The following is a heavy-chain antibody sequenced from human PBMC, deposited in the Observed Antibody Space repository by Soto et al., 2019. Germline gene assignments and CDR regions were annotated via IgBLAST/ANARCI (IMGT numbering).Heavy chain of an antibody. J-gene: IGHJ4*02. V-gene: IGHV1-69*13. CDR1: GGTFSSYA. D-gene: IGHD3-22*01. Sequence: SVKVSCKASGGTFSSYAISWVRQAPGQGLEWMGGIIPIFGTANYAQKFQGRVTITADESTSTAYMELSSLRSEDTAVYYCARVGVDSSGYPSPLYFDYWGQGTLVTVSS. CDR3: ARVGVDSSGYPSPLYFDY. CDR2: IIPIFGTA.